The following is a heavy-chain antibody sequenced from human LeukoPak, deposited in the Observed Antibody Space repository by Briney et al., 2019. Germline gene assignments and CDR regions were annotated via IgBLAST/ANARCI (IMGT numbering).Heavy chain of an antibody. CDR3: ARTLYCSGATCFSPELLDT. Sequence: SVTLSLTCAVSGYSISSGYHWGWVRQPPGKGPVWIGSMFHGGNTYCNPSLESRLTMSIDTSMNQFSLNLTSVTAADTAVYFCARTLYCSGATCFSPELLDTWGQGTLVTVSS. D-gene: IGHD2-15*01. CDR2: MFHGGNT. CDR1: GYSISSGYH. J-gene: IGHJ5*02. V-gene: IGHV4-38-2*01.